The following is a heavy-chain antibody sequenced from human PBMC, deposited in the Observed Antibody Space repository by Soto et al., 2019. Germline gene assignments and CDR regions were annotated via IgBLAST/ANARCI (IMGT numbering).Heavy chain of an antibody. CDR1: GDSVSSNSAT. CDR2: TYYRSRWFN. J-gene: IGHJ4*02. V-gene: IGHV6-1*01. CDR3: ARMDNGATYQTFDS. Sequence: SQTLSLTCAISGDSVSSNSATWDWIRQSPSRGLEWLGRTYYRSRWFNDYAGSVKGRITINPDTSNNQFSLQLTSLSPDDTAVYYCARMDNGATYQTFDSWGQGTLVTVS. D-gene: IGHD2-8*01.